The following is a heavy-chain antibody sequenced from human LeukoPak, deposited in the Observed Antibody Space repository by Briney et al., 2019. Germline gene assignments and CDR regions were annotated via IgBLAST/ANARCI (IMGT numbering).Heavy chain of an antibody. Sequence: PGGSLRLSCAASGFTFSSYWMSWVRQAPGKGLEWVANIKQDGSEKYYVDSVKGRFTISRDNAKNSLYLQMNSLRAEDTAVYYCARDGEQWLDYFDYWGQGTLVTVSS. CDR1: GFTFSSYW. CDR3: ARDGEQWLDYFDY. V-gene: IGHV3-7*01. J-gene: IGHJ4*02. D-gene: IGHD6-19*01. CDR2: IKQDGSEK.